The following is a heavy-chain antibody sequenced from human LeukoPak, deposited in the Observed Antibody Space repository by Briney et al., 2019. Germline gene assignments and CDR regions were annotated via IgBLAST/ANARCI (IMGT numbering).Heavy chain of an antibody. D-gene: IGHD3-16*02. V-gene: IGHV1-69*13. CDR1: GGTFSSYA. Sequence: ASVKVSCKASGGTFSSYAISWVRQAPGQGLEWMGGIIPIFGTANYAQKFQDRVTITADESTSTAYMELSSLRSEDTAVYYCAPDPYYDYVWGSYRYDYWGQGTLVTVSS. CDR3: APDPYYDYVWGSYRYDY. CDR2: IIPIFGTA. J-gene: IGHJ4*02.